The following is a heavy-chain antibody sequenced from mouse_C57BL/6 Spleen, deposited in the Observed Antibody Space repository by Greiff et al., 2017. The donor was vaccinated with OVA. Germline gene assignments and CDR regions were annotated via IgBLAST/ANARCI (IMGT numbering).Heavy chain of an antibody. J-gene: IGHJ3*01. CDR2: INPNNGGT. CDR1: GYTFTDYY. V-gene: IGHV1-26*01. Sequence: EVQLQQSGPELVKPGASVKISCKASGYTFTDYYMNWVKQSHGKSLEWIGDINPNNGGTSYNQKFKGKATLTVDKSSSTAYLELRSLTSEDSAVYYCARLYYGSSYGLAYWGQGTLVTVSA. D-gene: IGHD1-1*01. CDR3: ARLYYGSSYGLAY.